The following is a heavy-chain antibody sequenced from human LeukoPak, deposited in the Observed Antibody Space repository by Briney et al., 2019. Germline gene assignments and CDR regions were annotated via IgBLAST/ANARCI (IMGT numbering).Heavy chain of an antibody. J-gene: IGHJ4*02. Sequence: GGSLRLSCAVSGFTFNTYGIHWVRQTPGKGLEWVALISYDGSNKYYADSVKGRFTISRDNSKNTLYLQMNSLRAEDTAVYYCAKDDYYDTSGYRDWGQGTLVTVSS. CDR1: GFTFNTYG. CDR3: AKDDYYDTSGYRD. V-gene: IGHV3-30*18. CDR2: ISYDGSNK. D-gene: IGHD3-22*01.